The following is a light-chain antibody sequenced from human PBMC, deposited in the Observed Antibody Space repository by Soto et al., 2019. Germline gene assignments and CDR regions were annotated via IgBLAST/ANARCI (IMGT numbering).Light chain of an antibody. J-gene: IGKJ4*01. V-gene: IGKV1-5*03. Sequence: DIQMTQSPSTLSASVGDRVTITCRASQSINSWLAWYQQKPGKAPKLLIYKASSLQNGVSSRFSGSGSGTEFTLTIRGLQPEDFATYCCQQYHIFPLAFGGGTKVEIK. CDR3: QQYHIFPLA. CDR1: QSINSW. CDR2: KAS.